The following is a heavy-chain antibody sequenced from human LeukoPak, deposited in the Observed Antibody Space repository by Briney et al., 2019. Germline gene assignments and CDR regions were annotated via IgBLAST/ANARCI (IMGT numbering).Heavy chain of an antibody. J-gene: IGHJ4*02. Sequence: GGSLRLSCAASGFTFSDFDMSWVRQAPGEGLEWVSAISGGGDRTYYADSVKGRFTISGDNSKNTLYLQMNSLRAEDAAVYYCARHWVWGQGTLVTVSS. CDR2: ISGGGDRT. V-gene: IGHV3-23*01. CDR1: GFTFSDFD. D-gene: IGHD3-16*01. CDR3: ARHWV.